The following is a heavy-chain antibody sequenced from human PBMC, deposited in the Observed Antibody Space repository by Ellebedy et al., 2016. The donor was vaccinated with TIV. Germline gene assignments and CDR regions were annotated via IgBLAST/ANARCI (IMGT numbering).Heavy chain of an antibody. CDR1: GFSLSTSGVG. D-gene: IGHD6-13*01. V-gene: IGHV2-5*01. CDR2: IYWNDDK. J-gene: IGHJ5*02. Sequence: SGPTLVKPTQTLTLTCTFSGFSLSTSGVGVGWIRQPPGKALEWLALIYWNDDKRYSPSLKSRLTITKDTSNNQVVLTMTNMDPVDTATYYCALAAGPLNWFDPWGQGTLVTVSS. CDR3: ALAAGPLNWFDP.